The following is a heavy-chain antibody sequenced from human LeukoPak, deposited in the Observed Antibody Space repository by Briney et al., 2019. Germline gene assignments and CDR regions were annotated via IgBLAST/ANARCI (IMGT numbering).Heavy chain of an antibody. CDR1: RGSIKTFY. CDR2: IYTSGST. Sequence: SETLSLTCTVSRGSIKTFYWSWIRQPAGKGLEWIGRIYTSGSTNYNPSLKSRVTISMDTSKNQFSLKLSAVTAADTAVYYCTREGYSSPDYWGQGTLVTVSS. CDR3: TREGYSSPDY. V-gene: IGHV4-4*07. J-gene: IGHJ4*02. D-gene: IGHD5-18*01.